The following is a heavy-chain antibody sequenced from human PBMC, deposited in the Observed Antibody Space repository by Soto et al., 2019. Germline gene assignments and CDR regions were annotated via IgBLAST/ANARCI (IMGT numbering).Heavy chain of an antibody. CDR2: ISWNSGSI. V-gene: IGHV3-9*01. J-gene: IGHJ4*02. CDR1: GFTFDDYA. D-gene: IGHD6-19*01. CDR3: AKDSSGWTYYFDY. Sequence: EVQLVESGGGLVQPGRSLRLSCAASGFTFDDYAMHWVRQAPGKGLEWVSGISWNSGSIGYADSVKGRFTISRDNAKPSLYLQMNSLRAEDTALYYCAKDSSGWTYYFDYWGQGTLVTVSS.